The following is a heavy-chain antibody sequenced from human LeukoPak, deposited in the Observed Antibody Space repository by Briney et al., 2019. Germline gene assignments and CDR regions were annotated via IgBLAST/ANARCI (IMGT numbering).Heavy chain of an antibody. Sequence: ASVKVSCKASGYTFTNYGVTWVRQAPGQGLEWMGWITPNGGDTNYAQKFQGRVTMTTDTSTSTGYMELRSLRSDDTAVYYCARDPHVVEAAGQVDYWGQGTLVTVSS. CDR2: ITPNGGDT. V-gene: IGHV1-18*01. CDR1: GYTFTNYG. D-gene: IGHD6-13*01. J-gene: IGHJ4*02. CDR3: ARDPHVVEAAGQVDY.